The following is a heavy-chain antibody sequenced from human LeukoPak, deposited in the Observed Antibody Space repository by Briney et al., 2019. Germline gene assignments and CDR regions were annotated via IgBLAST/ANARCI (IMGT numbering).Heavy chain of an antibody. Sequence: SETLSLTCTVSGGSISSSSYYWGWIRQPPGKGLEWIGGIYYSGSTYYNPSLKSRVTISVDTSKNQLSLKLSSVTAADTAVYYCARPGGTSMSDYWDQGTLVTVSS. D-gene: IGHD1-14*01. CDR1: GGSISSSSYY. V-gene: IGHV4-39*01. CDR3: ARPGGTSMSDY. J-gene: IGHJ4*02. CDR2: IYYSGST.